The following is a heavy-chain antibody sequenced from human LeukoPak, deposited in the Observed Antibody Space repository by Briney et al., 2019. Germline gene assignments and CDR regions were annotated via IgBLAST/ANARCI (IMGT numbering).Heavy chain of an antibody. CDR1: GGSISSGGYS. J-gene: IGHJ5*02. CDR3: ARNWADYVWGSYRYTPPRNWFDP. CDR2: IYHSGST. Sequence: SETLSLTCAVSGGSISSGGYSWSWIRQPPGKGLEWIGYIYHSGSTYYNPSLKSRVTISVDTSKNQSSLKLSSVTAADTAVYYCARNWADYVWGSYRYTPPRNWFDPWGQGTLVTVSS. V-gene: IGHV4-30-2*01. D-gene: IGHD3-16*02.